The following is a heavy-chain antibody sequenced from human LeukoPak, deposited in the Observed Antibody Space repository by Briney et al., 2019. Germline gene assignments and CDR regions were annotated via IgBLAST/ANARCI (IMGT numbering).Heavy chain of an antibody. CDR2: IWYDGSNK. V-gene: IGHV3-33*01. Sequence: PGGSLRLSCAASGFTFSSYGMHWVRQAPGKGLEWVAVIWYDGSNKYYADSVKGRFTISRDNSKNTLYLQMNSLRAEDTAVYYCASTTERIVGATYAFDIWGQGTMVTVSS. D-gene: IGHD1-26*01. CDR3: ASTTERIVGATYAFDI. J-gene: IGHJ3*02. CDR1: GFTFSSYG.